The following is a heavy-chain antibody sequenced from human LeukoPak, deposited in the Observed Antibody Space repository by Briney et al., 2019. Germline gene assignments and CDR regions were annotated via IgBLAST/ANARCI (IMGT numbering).Heavy chain of an antibody. Sequence: GGSLRLSCAASGFTFSSYGMHWIRQAPGKGLEWVSAISTSSSYIYYADSMKGRFTISRDNAKNSLYLQMNSLRAEDMAVYYCARGDSTVTTRTSRRGYYYYYYMDVWGKGTTVTVSS. V-gene: IGHV3-21*01. J-gene: IGHJ6*03. CDR2: ISTSSSYI. CDR3: ARGDSTVTTRTSRRGYYYYYYMDV. D-gene: IGHD4-17*01. CDR1: GFTFSSYG.